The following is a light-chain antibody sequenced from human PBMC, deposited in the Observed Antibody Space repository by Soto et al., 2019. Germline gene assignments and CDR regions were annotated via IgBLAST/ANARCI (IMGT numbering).Light chain of an antibody. CDR3: QQYNYWPIT. CDR1: QSVADN. Sequence: EVVMTQSPATMSVSPGERVTLYCRSSQSVADNLAWFQQKPGQGPRLLIYGASTRATGIPARFSGSGSETDFTLTVSSLRSEDSAVYYCQQYNYWPITFGQGTRLEIK. J-gene: IGKJ5*01. CDR2: GAS. V-gene: IGKV3-15*01.